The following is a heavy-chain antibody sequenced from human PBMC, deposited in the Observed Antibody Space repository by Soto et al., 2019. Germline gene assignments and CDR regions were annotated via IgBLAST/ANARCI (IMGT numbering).Heavy chain of an antibody. CDR3: ARDQDYYDSSGAYTETGGGMDV. CDR1: GGTFSSYA. Sequence: QVQLVQSGAEVKKPGSSVKVSCKASGGTFSSYAISWVRQAPGQGLEWMGGIIPIFGTANYAQKFQGRVTITADESTSTAYMELSSLRSEDTAVYYCARDQDYYDSSGAYTETGGGMDVWGQWTTVTVAS. CDR2: IIPIFGTA. V-gene: IGHV1-69*01. J-gene: IGHJ6*02. D-gene: IGHD3-22*01.